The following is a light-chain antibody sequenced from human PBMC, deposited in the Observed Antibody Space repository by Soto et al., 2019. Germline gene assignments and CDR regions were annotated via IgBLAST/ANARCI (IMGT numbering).Light chain of an antibody. Sequence: DIQMTQSPFSLSASVGDRVTITCRASQGIGKYLAWYQQNPGKVPKLLIYATSTLQSGVPSRFSGSGSGTDFTLTISSLQPEDVATYYCPNYNSVPHTFGQWTKLEIK. CDR2: ATS. J-gene: IGKJ2*01. V-gene: IGKV1-27*01. CDR1: QGIGKY. CDR3: PNYNSVPHT.